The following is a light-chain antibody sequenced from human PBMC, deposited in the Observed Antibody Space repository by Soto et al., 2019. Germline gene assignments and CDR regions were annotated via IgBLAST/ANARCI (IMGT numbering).Light chain of an antibody. CDR1: SSNIGARYE. J-gene: IGLJ2*01. CDR3: QSYDSSLSAVV. CDR2: EDM. Sequence: QSVLTQPLSVSGAPGQTVTISCTGSSSNIGARYEVHWYQQLPGTAPKLLIYEDMKRPSGIPDRFSGSKSGASASLAITGLLSEDEAEYYCQSYDSSLSAVVFGGGTKLTVL. V-gene: IGLV1-40*01.